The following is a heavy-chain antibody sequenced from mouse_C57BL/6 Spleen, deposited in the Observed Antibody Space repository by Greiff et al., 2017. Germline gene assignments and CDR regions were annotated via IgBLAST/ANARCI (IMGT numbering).Heavy chain of an antibody. D-gene: IGHD1-1*01. CDR3: ARQGVLRDYYAMDY. V-gene: IGHV1-55*01. CDR1: GYTFTSYW. CDR2: IYPGSGST. Sequence: QVQLQQPGAELVKPGASVKMSCKASGYTFTSYWITWVKQRPGQGLEWIGDIYPGSGSTNYNEKFKSKATLTVDTSSSTAYMQLSSLTSEDSAVYYCARQGVLRDYYAMDYWGQGASVTVSS. J-gene: IGHJ4*01.